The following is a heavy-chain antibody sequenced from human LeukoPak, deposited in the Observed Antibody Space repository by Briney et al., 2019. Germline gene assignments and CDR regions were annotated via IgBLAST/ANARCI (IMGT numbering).Heavy chain of an antibody. CDR1: GFSFSSHG. V-gene: IGHV3-23*01. D-gene: IGHD6-25*01. CDR2: IIGGAGST. Sequence: GGSLRLSCAASGFSFSSHGMSWVRQAPGKGLEWVSGIIGGAGSTYYADSVKGRFTISRDNAKNSLYLQMNSLRAEDTAVYYCAREGGLEGFDYWGQGTLVTVSS. J-gene: IGHJ4*02. CDR3: AREGGLEGFDY.